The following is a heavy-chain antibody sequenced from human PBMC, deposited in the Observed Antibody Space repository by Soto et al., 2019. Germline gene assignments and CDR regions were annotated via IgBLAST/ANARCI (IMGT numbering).Heavy chain of an antibody. CDR1: GFSLRTSGVG. J-gene: IGHJ4*02. CDR3: ARTVAATPLTRDS. CDR2: IYWDEDK. Sequence: QITLKESGPTLVKPTQTLKLTCTFSGFSLRTSGVGVDWVRQPPGKALEWLARIYWDEDKRYSPSLKSRLAITKDTSKNHVVLTTTNMDPVDTATYYCARTVAATPLTRDSWGQGSLVTVSS. D-gene: IGHD2-15*01. V-gene: IGHV2-5*02.